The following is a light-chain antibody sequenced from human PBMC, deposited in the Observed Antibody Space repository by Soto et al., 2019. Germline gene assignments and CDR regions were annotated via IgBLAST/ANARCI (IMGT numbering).Light chain of an antibody. CDR3: SSYTSSSTLV. J-gene: IGLJ2*01. V-gene: IGLV2-14*01. CDR1: GSDVGGYNY. Sequence: QSALTQPASVSGSPGQSITISCTGTGSDVGGYNYVSWYQQHPGKAPTIMIYEVSNRPSGVSNRCSGSKSGNTASLTSSGLQAEDEADYYCSSYTSSSTLVFGGGTKLTVL. CDR2: EVS.